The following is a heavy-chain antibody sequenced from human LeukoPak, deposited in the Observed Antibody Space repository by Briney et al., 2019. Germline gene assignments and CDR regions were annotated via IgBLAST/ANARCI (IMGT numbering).Heavy chain of an antibody. D-gene: IGHD1-26*01. V-gene: IGHV3-30*04. CDR3: ARVGSYFDFDS. Sequence: GRSLRLSCAASGFTFSSYAMHWVRQAPGKGLEWVAVISYDGSNKYYADSVKGRFTISRDNSKNTLYLQMDSLRAEDTAVYYCARVGSYFDFDSWGQGTLVIVSS. CDR1: GFTFSSYA. CDR2: ISYDGSNK. J-gene: IGHJ4*02.